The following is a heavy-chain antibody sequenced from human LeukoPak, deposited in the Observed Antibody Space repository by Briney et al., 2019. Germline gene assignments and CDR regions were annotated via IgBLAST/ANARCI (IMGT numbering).Heavy chain of an antibody. V-gene: IGHV4-30-4*01. CDR3: ARGNNDYGGKKAFDY. CDR1: GGSSRSGDYF. D-gene: IGHD4-23*01. J-gene: IGHJ4*02. CDR2: IHYSGNT. Sequence: PSETLSLTCAVSGGSSRSGDYFWSWIRQPPGKGLEWIGHIHYSGNTYYNPSRKSRVSISVDTSKNQFSLKLSSVTAADTAVYYCARGNNDYGGKKAFDYWGQGTLVTVSS.